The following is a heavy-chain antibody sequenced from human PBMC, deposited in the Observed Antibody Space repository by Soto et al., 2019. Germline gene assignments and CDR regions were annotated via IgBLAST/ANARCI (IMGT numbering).Heavy chain of an antibody. Sequence: GGSLGLSCAASGFTFSSYEMNWVRQAPGKGLEWVSDITSTGSTRYYADSVKGRFTISRDNAKNSLYLQMNSLRAEDTAVYYCARGYCTSSACHWNFAYWVQGT. V-gene: IGHV3-48*03. CDR3: ARGYCTSSACHWNFAY. J-gene: IGHJ4*02. D-gene: IGHD2-8*02. CDR2: ITSTGSTR. CDR1: GFTFSSYE.